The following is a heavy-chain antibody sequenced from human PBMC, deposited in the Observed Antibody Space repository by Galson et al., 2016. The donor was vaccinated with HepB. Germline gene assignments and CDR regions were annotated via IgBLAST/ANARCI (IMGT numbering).Heavy chain of an antibody. J-gene: IGHJ4*02. V-gene: IGHV3-15*04. CDR1: GFTFGDAW. CDR3: TTTGGYPRY. D-gene: IGHD5-18*01. CDR2: IASKTDGGTT. Sequence: SLRLSCAASGFTFGDAWMTWVRQAPEKGLEWIGRIASKTDGGTTDYNAPVKGRFTISRDDSINKLYLQMTSLRTEDTAMYYCTTTGGYPRYWGQGTLVTVSS.